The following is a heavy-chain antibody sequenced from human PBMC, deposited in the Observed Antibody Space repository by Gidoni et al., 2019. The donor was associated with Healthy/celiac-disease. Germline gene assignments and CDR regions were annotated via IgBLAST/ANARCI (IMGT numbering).Heavy chain of an antibody. CDR3: ARGGEAVAV. CDR2: INPNSGGT. CDR1: GYTFTGHY. Sequence: QVHLVQSGAEVKKTGASVQVPCKASGYTFTGHYMHWVRQAPGQGPAWMGWINPNSGGTNYAQKCQGRVTMTRETSISTAYMELGRLGADDTAVYYGARGGEAVAVWGQGTLVTVSS. J-gene: IGHJ4*02. D-gene: IGHD6-19*01. V-gene: IGHV1-2*02.